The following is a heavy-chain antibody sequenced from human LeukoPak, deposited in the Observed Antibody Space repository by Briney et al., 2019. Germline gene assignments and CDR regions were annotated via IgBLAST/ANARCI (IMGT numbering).Heavy chain of an antibody. Sequence: PGRSLRLSCAASGFTFNNYGMHWVRQAPGKGLEWVAFIRYDGGNKYYADSVKGRFTVSRDNSKNTLYLQMNSLRAEDTAVYYCAKGWGPYSSSSPFDYWGQGTLVTVSS. CDR1: GFTFNNYG. V-gene: IGHV3-30*02. J-gene: IGHJ4*02. CDR2: IRYDGGNK. CDR3: AKGWGPYSSSSPFDY. D-gene: IGHD6-6*01.